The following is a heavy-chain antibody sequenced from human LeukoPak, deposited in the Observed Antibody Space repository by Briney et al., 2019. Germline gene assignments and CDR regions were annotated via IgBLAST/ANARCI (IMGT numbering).Heavy chain of an antibody. V-gene: IGHV1-8*01. CDR1: GYTFTSYD. D-gene: IGHD2-2*01. CDR3: ARVGRRYCSSTSCYVHY. Sequence: ASVKVSCKASGYTFTSYDINWVRQAPGQGLEWMGWMNPNSGNTGYAQKFQGRVTMTRNTSISTAYMELSSLRSEDTAVYYCARVGRRYCSSTSCYVHYWGQGTLVTVSS. J-gene: IGHJ4*02. CDR2: MNPNSGNT.